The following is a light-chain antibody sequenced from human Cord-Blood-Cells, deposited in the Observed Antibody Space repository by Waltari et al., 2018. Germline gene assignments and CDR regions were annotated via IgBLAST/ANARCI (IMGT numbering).Light chain of an antibody. Sequence: QSVLTQPPSASGTPGQRVTISCSGSSSNIGSNNLNWYQQLPGPAPKLLIYSNNQRPSGVPDRFSGSKSGTSASLAISGLQSEDEADYYCAAWDDSLNGPVFGGGTKLTVL. CDR1: SSNIGSNN. CDR3: AAWDDSLNGPV. V-gene: IGLV1-44*01. CDR2: SNN. J-gene: IGLJ3*02.